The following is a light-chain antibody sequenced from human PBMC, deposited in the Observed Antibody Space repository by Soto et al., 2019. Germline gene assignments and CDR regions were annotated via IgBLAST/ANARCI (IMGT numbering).Light chain of an antibody. CDR1: QDMSNF. CDR2: TAS. CDR3: QTYNNAPFT. J-gene: IGKJ3*01. Sequence: DIQMTQSPSSLSASVGDRVTITCRASQDMSNFLAWYQQQPGKVPKLLIYTASTLQSGVPSRFSGSGSGTDFALTINHLQPEDVATYYCQTYNNAPFTFGPGTKVHIK. V-gene: IGKV1-27*01.